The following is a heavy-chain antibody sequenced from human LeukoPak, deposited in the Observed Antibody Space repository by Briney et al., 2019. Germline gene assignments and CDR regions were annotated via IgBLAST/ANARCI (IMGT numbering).Heavy chain of an antibody. Sequence: ASVKVSCKASGYTFTGYYMHWVRQAPGQGLEWMGWINPNSGGTNYAQKFQGRVTMTGNTSVDTAFMELSGLGSEDTAVYYCTRGSLSGSSRDYWGQGTLVTVSS. D-gene: IGHD1-26*01. CDR2: INPNSGGT. CDR1: GYTFTGYY. CDR3: TRGSLSGSSRDY. V-gene: IGHV1-2*02. J-gene: IGHJ4*02.